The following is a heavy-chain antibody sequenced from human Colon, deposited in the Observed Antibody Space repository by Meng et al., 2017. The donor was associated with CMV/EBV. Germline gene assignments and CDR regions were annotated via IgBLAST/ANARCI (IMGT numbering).Heavy chain of an antibody. CDR2: ISHDGTKK. CDR1: GFTFNAFP. J-gene: IGHJ5*02. D-gene: IGHD4-11*01. CDR3: ARASNSSFDP. Sequence: GESLKISCAASGFTFNAFPIHWVRQAPGKGLEWVAIISHDGTKKYYAESVKGRFSLSRDNSQNTVNMHMNSLRGDDTAVYYCARASNSSFDPWGQGTLVTVS. V-gene: IGHV3-30*04.